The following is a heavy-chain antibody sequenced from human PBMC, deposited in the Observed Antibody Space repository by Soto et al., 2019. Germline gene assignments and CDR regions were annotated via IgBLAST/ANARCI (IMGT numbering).Heavy chain of an antibody. CDR3: ARDWIAARHPSTYYYGMDV. V-gene: IGHV3-11*06. Sequence: PGGSLRLSCAASGFTFSDYYMSWIRQAPGKGLEWVSYISSSSSYTNYADSVKGRFTISRDNAKNSLYLQMNSLRAEDTAVYYCARDWIAARHPSTYYYGMDVWGQGTTVTVS. CDR2: ISSSSSYT. D-gene: IGHD6-6*01. CDR1: GFTFSDYY. J-gene: IGHJ6*02.